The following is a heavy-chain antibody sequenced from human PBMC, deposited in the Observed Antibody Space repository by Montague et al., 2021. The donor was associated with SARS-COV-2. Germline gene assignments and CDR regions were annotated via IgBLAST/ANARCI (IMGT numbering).Heavy chain of an antibody. J-gene: IGHJ3*02. Sequence: SETLSLTCTVSGYSISSGYYWGWIRKFPGKGLEWIGSIYHSGTTYYNPSLKSRVTISVDTSKKRFSLKMYSVTAADTAQFYCARDRTFRDGYLDAFEIWGQGTMVTVSS. CDR1: GYSISSGYY. CDR2: IYHSGTT. D-gene: IGHD5-24*01. V-gene: IGHV4-38-2*02. CDR3: ARDRTFRDGYLDAFEI.